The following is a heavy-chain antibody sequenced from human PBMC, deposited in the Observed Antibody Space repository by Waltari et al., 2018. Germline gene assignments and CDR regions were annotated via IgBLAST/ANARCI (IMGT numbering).Heavy chain of an antibody. D-gene: IGHD3-10*01. Sequence: QVQLVESGGGVVQPGGSLRLSCAASGFIFSSNAMHWVRQAPGKGLEWVAYGRNDGSKNYYADSVKGRFTISRDNSKNTLYLQVNSLRPEDTALYYCAKGGNYGLDVWGKGTTVTVSS. CDR2: GRNDGSKN. V-gene: IGHV3-30*02. CDR3: AKGGNYGLDV. J-gene: IGHJ6*04. CDR1: GFIFSSNA.